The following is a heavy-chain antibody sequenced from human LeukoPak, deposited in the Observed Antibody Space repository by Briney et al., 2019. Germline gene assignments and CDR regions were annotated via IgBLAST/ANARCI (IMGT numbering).Heavy chain of an antibody. Sequence: GGSLRLSCAASGFTFSSYGMHWVRQAPGKGLEWVAFIRYDGSNKYYADSVKGRFTISRDNSKNTLYLQMNSLRAEDTAVYYCARYSSGWHTDNWFDPWGQGTLVTVSS. D-gene: IGHD6-19*01. J-gene: IGHJ5*02. CDR3: ARYSSGWHTDNWFDP. V-gene: IGHV3-30*02. CDR2: IRYDGSNK. CDR1: GFTFSSYG.